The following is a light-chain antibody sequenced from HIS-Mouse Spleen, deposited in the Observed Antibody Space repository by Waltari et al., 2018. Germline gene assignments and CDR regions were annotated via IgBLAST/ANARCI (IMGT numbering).Light chain of an antibody. J-gene: IGLJ3*02. CDR3: CSYAGSSTLV. V-gene: IGLV2-23*01. Sequence: QSALTQPASVSGSPGQSITISCTGTSSDVGSYNLVSWYQQHPANAPNLMIYGGSKRTPGVPNRFSGSKYGNTTSLTRCGLQAADEADYYCCSYAGSSTLVLGGGTKLTVL. CDR1: SSDVGSYNL. CDR2: GGS.